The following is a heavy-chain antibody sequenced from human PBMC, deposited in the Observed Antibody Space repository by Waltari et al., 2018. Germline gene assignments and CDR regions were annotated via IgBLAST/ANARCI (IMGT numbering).Heavy chain of an antibody. V-gene: IGHV4-34*01. D-gene: IGHD6-13*01. CDR2: INHSGST. J-gene: IGHJ4*02. CDR1: GGSFSGYY. Sequence: QVQLQQWGAGLLKPSETLSLTCAVYGGSFSGYYWSWIRQPPGKGLEWIGEINHSGSTHYNPSITSRVPIPVAPPKNQSSLKLSSATAADTAVYYRVGGLRSSWYYCDYWGQGTLVTVSP. CDR3: VGGLRSSWYYCDY.